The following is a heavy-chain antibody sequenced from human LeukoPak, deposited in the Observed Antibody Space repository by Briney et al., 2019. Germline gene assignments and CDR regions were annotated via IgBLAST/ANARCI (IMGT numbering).Heavy chain of an antibody. Sequence: EASVKVSCKVSGYTLTELSMHWVRQAPGKGLEWMGGFDPEDGETIYAQKFQGRVTMTEDTSTDTAYMELSSLRSEDTAVYYCATQGGRFQKDALGDYWGQGTLVTVSS. D-gene: IGHD3-3*01. CDR1: GYTLTELS. J-gene: IGHJ4*02. V-gene: IGHV1-24*01. CDR3: ATQGGRFQKDALGDY. CDR2: FDPEDGET.